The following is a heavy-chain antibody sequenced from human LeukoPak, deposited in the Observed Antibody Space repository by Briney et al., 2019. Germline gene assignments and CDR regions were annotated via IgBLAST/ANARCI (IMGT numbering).Heavy chain of an antibody. Sequence: ASVKVSCKVSGYTLTELSMHWVRQAPGKGLEWMGGFDPEDGETIYAQRFQGRVTMTEDTSTDTAYMELSSLRSEDTAVYYCARSEGGSYYKMGFDYWGQGTLVTVSS. V-gene: IGHV1-24*01. CDR1: GYTLTELS. D-gene: IGHD1-26*01. CDR2: FDPEDGET. J-gene: IGHJ4*02. CDR3: ARSEGGSYYKMGFDY.